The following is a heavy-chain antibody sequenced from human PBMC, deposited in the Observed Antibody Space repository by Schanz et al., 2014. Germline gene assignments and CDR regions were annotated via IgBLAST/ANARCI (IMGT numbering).Heavy chain of an antibody. CDR1: GYTFTTYA. CDR3: AKAEYDILTGSYSRLDP. D-gene: IGHD3-9*01. V-gene: IGHV1-18*01. CDR2: ISVYTGNT. J-gene: IGHJ5*02. Sequence: QVQLVQSGAEVKKPGASVRVSCKASGYTFTTYAMSWVRQAPGQGLEWMGWISVYTGNTKYGQKVQGRVTMTADTSTNTAYMELRSLRSDDTAVYYCAKAEYDILTGSYSRLDPWGQGTLVTVSS.